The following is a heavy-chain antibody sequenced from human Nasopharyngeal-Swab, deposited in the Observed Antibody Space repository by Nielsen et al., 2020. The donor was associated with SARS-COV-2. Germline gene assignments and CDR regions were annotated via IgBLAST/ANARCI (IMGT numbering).Heavy chain of an antibody. J-gene: IGHJ6*02. CDR2: LRWNSGSI. CDR1: GFTFDDYA. D-gene: IGHD3-10*01. Sequence: GGSLRLSCAASGFTFDDYAMPWVRPPPGQRLEWVSGLRWNSGSIGYADSVKGRFTISRDNAKNSLYLQMNSLRAEDTALYYCAKGGAGYYYGSGSYPYYYYYGMDVWGQGTTVTVSS. CDR3: AKGGAGYYYGSGSYPYYYYYGMDV. V-gene: IGHV3-9*01.